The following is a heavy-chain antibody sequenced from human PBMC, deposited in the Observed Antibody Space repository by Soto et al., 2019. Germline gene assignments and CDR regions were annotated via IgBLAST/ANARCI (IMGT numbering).Heavy chain of an antibody. CDR3: AKGGDYWYFDL. Sequence: EMQLVESGGVVVQPGGSLRLSFAASGFTFDDYTMHWVRQVPGKGLDWVSTISWDGGTTYYADSVKGRFTISRDNSKSSLYLQMNGLRTEDSAFYYCAKGGDYWYFDLWGRGTLATVSS. CDR2: ISWDGGTT. CDR1: GFTFDDYT. J-gene: IGHJ2*01. D-gene: IGHD3-16*01. V-gene: IGHV3-43*01.